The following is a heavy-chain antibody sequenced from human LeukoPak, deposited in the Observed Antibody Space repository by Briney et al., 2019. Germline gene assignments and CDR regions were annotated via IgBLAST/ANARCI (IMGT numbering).Heavy chain of an antibody. CDR1: GGSFSGYY. CDR3: ARDNPTSNYGVGTWGWFDP. D-gene: IGHD4-11*01. CDR2: INHSGST. V-gene: IGHV4-34*01. Sequence: LETLSLTCAVYGGSFSGYYWSWIRQPPGKGLEWIGEINHSGSTNYNPSLKSRVTISVDTSKNQFSLKLSSVTAADTAVCYCARDNPTSNYGVGTWGWFDPWGQGTLVTVSS. J-gene: IGHJ5*02.